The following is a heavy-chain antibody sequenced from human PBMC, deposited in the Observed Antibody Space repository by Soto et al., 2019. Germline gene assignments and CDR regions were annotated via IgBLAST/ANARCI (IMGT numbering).Heavy chain of an antibody. V-gene: IGHV4-61*01. CDR3: ARVLPGIAAAYDAFDV. D-gene: IGHD6-13*01. J-gene: IGHJ3*01. CDR2: IYYDGGT. CDR1: GDSVISATYY. Sequence: PSETLSLTCTVSGDSVISATYYWSWIRQPPGKGLEWIGYIYYDGGTTYNSSLKSRVTISTDTSRSQLSLQLTSATPTDTAVYHCARVLPGIAAAYDAFDVWGQGTMVTVSS.